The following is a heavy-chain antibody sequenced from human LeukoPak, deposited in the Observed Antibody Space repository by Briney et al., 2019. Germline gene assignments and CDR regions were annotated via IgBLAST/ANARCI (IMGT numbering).Heavy chain of an antibody. Sequence: GASVKVSCKASGYTFTSYGISWVRQAPGQGLEWMGWISAYNGNTNYAQKLQGRVTMTTDTSTSTAYMELRSLRSDDTAVYYCARDHLNSGYEPLRVYYPYWGQGTLVTVSS. CDR3: ARDHLNSGYEPLRVYYPY. J-gene: IGHJ4*02. D-gene: IGHD5-12*01. CDR2: ISAYNGNT. V-gene: IGHV1-18*01. CDR1: GYTFTSYG.